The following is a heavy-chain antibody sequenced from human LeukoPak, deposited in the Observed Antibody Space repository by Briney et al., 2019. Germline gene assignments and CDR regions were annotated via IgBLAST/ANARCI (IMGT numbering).Heavy chain of an antibody. CDR1: GFTFSSYG. V-gene: IGHV3-33*01. CDR3: ARDLSSGWYLPGSH. J-gene: IGHJ4*02. CDR2: IWYDGSNK. Sequence: GRSLRLSCAASGFTFSSYGMHWVRQAPGKGLEWVAVIWYDGSNKYYADSVKGRFTISGDNSKNTLYLQMNSLRAEDTAVYYCARDLSSGWYLPGSHWGQGTLVTVSS. D-gene: IGHD6-19*01.